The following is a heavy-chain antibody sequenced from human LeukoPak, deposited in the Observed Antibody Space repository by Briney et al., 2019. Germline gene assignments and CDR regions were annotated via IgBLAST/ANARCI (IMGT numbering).Heavy chain of an antibody. Sequence: SSETLSLTCTVPGGSISSYYWSWIRQPAGKGLEWIGRIYTSGSTNYNPSLKSRVTMSVDTSKNQFSLKLISVTAAATAVYYCARSPLLWFGELLYYFDYWGQGTLVTVSS. CDR2: IYTSGST. V-gene: IGHV4-4*07. J-gene: IGHJ4*02. CDR1: GGSISSYY. D-gene: IGHD3-10*01. CDR3: ARSPLLWFGELLYYFDY.